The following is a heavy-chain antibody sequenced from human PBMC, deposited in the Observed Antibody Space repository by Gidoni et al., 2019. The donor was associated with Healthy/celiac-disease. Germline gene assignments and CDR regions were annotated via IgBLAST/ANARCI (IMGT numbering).Heavy chain of an antibody. J-gene: IGHJ4*02. V-gene: IGHV3-11*04. Sequence: QVQLVESGGGLVKPGGSLRLSCSASGFTFSSYYLSWIRQAPGKGLEWGSYISSSGSTIYYADSVKGRFTISRDNAKNSLYLQMNSLRAEDTAVYYCARDLRPYKYYYGSGSYTYWGQGTLVTVSS. CDR3: ARDLRPYKYYYGSGSYTY. CDR1: GFTFSSYY. D-gene: IGHD3-10*01. CDR2: ISSSGSTI.